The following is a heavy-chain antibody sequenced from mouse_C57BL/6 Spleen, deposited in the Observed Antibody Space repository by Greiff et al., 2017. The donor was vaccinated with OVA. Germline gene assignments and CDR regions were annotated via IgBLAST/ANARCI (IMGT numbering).Heavy chain of an antibody. J-gene: IGHJ2*01. CDR1: GFTFSSYG. CDR3: ARHVLPAHYYGSSYPFDY. Sequence: EVQLQESGGDLVKPGGSLKLSCAASGFTFSSYGMSWVRQTPDKRLEWVATISSGGSYTYYPDSVKGRFTISRDNAKNTLYLQMSSLKSEDTAMYYCARHVLPAHYYGSSYPFDYWGQGTTLTVSS. D-gene: IGHD1-1*01. CDR2: ISSGGSYT. V-gene: IGHV5-6*01.